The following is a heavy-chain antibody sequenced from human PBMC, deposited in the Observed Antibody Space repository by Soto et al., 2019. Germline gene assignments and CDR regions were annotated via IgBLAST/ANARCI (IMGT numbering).Heavy chain of an antibody. J-gene: IGHJ4*02. CDR2: ISGSGGST. CDR3: VKAPSKGPGNRYYFDY. V-gene: IGHV3-23*01. D-gene: IGHD3-9*01. Sequence: PGGSLRLSCAASGFTFSSFAMSWVRQAPGKGLEWVSAISGSGGSTYYADSVKGRFTISRDNSKNTLYLQMNSLRAEDTALYYCVKAPSKGPGNRYYFDYWGQETLVTVSS. CDR1: GFTFSSFA.